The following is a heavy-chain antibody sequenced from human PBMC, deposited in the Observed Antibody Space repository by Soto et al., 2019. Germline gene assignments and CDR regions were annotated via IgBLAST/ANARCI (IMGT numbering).Heavy chain of an antibody. CDR3: ARAYRRNSDTFDI. CDR2: MNPNSGNT. D-gene: IGHD4-4*01. V-gene: IGHV1-8*01. CDR1: GYTFTSYD. Sequence: GASVKVSCKASGYTFTSYDINWVRQATGQGLEWMGWMNPNSGNTGYAHKFHGRVTMTRNTSISTAYMELSSLRCEDTAVYYCARAYRRNSDTFDIWGQGTMVTVSS. J-gene: IGHJ3*02.